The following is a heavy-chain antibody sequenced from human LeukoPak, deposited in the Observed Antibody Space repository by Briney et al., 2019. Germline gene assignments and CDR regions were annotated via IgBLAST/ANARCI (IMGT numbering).Heavy chain of an antibody. V-gene: IGHV3-30*18. CDR1: GFTFRSYG. D-gene: IGHD6-13*01. CDR2: ISYDGSNK. Sequence: GGSLRLSCAASGFTFRSYGMHWVRQAPGKGLEWVAVISYDGSNKYYADSVKGRFTISRDNSKNTLYLQMNSLRAEDTAVYYCAKDQVAAAVKYYYGVDVWGQGTTVTVSS. CDR3: AKDQVAAAVKYYYGVDV. J-gene: IGHJ6*02.